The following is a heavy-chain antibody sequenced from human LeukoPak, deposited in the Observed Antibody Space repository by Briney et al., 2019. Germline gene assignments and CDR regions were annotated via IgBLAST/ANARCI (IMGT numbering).Heavy chain of an antibody. D-gene: IGHD3-10*01. CDR3: ARDVRWGSDYYGMDV. V-gene: IGHV1-69*13. J-gene: IGHJ6*02. Sequence: SVKVSCKASGGTFTSYAISWVRQAPGQGLEWMGGIIPIFGTANYAQKFQGRVTITADESTSTAYMELSSLRSEDTAVYYCARDVRWGSDYYGMDVWGQGTTVTVSS. CDR1: GGTFTSYA. CDR2: IIPIFGTA.